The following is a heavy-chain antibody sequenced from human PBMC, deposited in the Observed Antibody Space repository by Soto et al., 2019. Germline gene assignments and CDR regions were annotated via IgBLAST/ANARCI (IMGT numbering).Heavy chain of an antibody. CDR2: ISAYNGNT. CDR1: GYTFTSYG. Sequence: ASVKVSCKASGYTFTSYGISWVRQAPGQGLEWMGWISAYNGNTNYAQKLQGRVIMTTDTSTSTAYMELRSLRSDDTAVYYCARGGVGVVVVPTPLNWFDPWGQGTLVTVSS. V-gene: IGHV1-18*01. CDR3: ARGGVGVVVVPTPLNWFDP. J-gene: IGHJ5*02. D-gene: IGHD2-15*01.